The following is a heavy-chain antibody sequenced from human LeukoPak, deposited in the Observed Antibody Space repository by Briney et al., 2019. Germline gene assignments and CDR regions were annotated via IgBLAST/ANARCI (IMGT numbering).Heavy chain of an antibody. CDR3: ARQIYGGNSGLTYYYYMDV. V-gene: IGHV3-21*01. CDR2: ISSSSSYI. Sequence: GGSLRLSCSASGFTFSTYSMNWVRQAPGKGLEWVSSISSSSSYIYYADSVKGRFTISRDNAKNSLSLQMNSLRAEDTAVYYCARQIYGGNSGLTYYYYMDVWGKGTTVTVSS. CDR1: GFTFSTYS. D-gene: IGHD4-23*01. J-gene: IGHJ6*03.